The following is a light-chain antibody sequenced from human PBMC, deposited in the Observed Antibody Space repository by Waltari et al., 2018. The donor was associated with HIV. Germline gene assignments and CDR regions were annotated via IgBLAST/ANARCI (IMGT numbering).Light chain of an antibody. J-gene: IGLJ3*02. CDR2: DVS. Sequence: QSALTQPRSVSGSPGQSVTITCTGTSNDIGYYKYVSWYQNRPGKAPRLMIYDVSDRPAGIPPCCSGSNACNTAALTIFGLQAEDEGDYYGCSYAGRFTSWVFGGGTKVTVL. V-gene: IGLV2-11*01. CDR3: CSYAGRFTSWV. CDR1: SNDIGYYKY.